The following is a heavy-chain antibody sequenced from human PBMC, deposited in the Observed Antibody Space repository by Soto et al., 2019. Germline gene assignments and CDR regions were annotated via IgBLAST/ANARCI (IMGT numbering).Heavy chain of an antibody. V-gene: IGHV3-20*04. CDR2: INWNGGST. D-gene: IGHD3-9*01. CDR1: GFTFDDYG. J-gene: IGHJ4*02. CDR3: ARERYDILTGYPTHFDY. Sequence: PGGSLRLSCAASGFTFDDYGMSWVRQAPGKGLEWVSGINWNGGSTGYADSVKGRFTISRDNAKNSLYLQMNSLRAEDTALYYCARERYDILTGYPTHFDYWGQGTLVTVSS.